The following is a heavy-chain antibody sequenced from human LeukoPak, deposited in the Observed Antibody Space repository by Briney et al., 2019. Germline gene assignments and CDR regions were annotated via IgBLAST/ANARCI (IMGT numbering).Heavy chain of an antibody. CDR1: RYSFTSYW. Sequence: GESLKIPCKASRYSFTSYWIGWVRQMPGKGLEWVGITHPGDSDTRYSPSFQGHVTVSADVSVTTAYLQWSSLKASDTAMYYCARQENADYWGQGTLVTVSS. J-gene: IGHJ4*02. CDR3: ARQENADY. CDR2: THPGDSDT. V-gene: IGHV5-51*01.